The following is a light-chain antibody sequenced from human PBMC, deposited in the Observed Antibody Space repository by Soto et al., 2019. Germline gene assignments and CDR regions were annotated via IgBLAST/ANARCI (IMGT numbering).Light chain of an antibody. J-gene: IGKJ5*01. Sequence: DILMTQSPSSVSASVGDRVTIACRASQDISSWLAWYQQTPGRVPKLLIYATSKLQPGVPTRFSGSGSGTNFTLTISSLHPADFATYYCQPENSFPITFGQGTRLDIK. CDR1: QDISSW. V-gene: IGKV1-12*01. CDR2: ATS. CDR3: QPENSFPIT.